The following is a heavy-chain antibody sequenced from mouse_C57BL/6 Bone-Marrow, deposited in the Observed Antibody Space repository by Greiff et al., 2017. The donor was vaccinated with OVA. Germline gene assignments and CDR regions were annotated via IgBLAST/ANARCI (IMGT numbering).Heavy chain of an antibody. CDR3: ARDDYDKGTWFAY. V-gene: IGHV1-69*01. CDR1: GYTFTSYW. J-gene: IGHJ3*01. CDR2: IDPSDSYT. D-gene: IGHD2-4*01. Sequence: QVQLQQPGAELVMPGASVKLSCKASGYTFTSYWMHWVPQRPGQGLEWIGEIDPSDSYTNYNQKFKGKSTLTVDKSSGTAYMQLSSLTSEDSAVYYGARDDYDKGTWFAYWGQGTLVTVSA.